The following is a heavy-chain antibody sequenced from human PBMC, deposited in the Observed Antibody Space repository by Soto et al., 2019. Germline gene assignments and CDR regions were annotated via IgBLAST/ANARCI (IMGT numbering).Heavy chain of an antibody. CDR3: TRDASRDSSARGWFDP. CDR2: ISSISSYI. V-gene: IGHV3-21*02. D-gene: IGHD6-13*01. J-gene: IGHJ5*02. CDR1: GFTFRSFT. Sequence: EVQLVESGGGLVKPGGSLRLSCAASGFTFRSFTMNWVRQAPGKGLEWVSTISSISSYIYYTDALRGRSTISRDNAKNSLHLQMNGLRAEDTAVYYCTRDASRDSSARGWFDPWGPGTLVTVSS.